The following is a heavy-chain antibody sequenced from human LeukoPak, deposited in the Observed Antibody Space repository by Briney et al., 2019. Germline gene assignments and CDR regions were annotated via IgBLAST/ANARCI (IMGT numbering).Heavy chain of an antibody. D-gene: IGHD3-9*01. CDR1: GGSISSYY. CDR2: IYYSGST. CDR3: ARTHDILTGYHIDY. V-gene: IGHV4-59*08. J-gene: IGHJ4*02. Sequence: SETLSLTCTVSGGSISSYYWSWIRQPPGKGLEWIGYIYYSGSTNYNPSLKSRVTISVDTSKNQSSLKLSSVTAADTAVYYCARTHDILTGYHIDYWGQGTLVTVSS.